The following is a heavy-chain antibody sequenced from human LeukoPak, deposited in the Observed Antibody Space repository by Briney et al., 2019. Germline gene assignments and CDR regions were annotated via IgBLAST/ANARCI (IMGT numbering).Heavy chain of an antibody. D-gene: IGHD2-15*01. V-gene: IGHV4-34*01. CDR2: INHSGST. J-gene: IGHJ5*02. Sequence: PSETLSLTCAVYGGSFSGYYWSWIRQPPGKGLEWIGEINHSGSTNYNPSLKSRVTISVDTSKNQFSLKLSSVTAADTAVYYCARSRFSRYCSGGSCYSGLYNWFDPWGQGTLVTVSS. CDR1: GGSFSGYY. CDR3: ARSRFSRYCSGGSCYSGLYNWFDP.